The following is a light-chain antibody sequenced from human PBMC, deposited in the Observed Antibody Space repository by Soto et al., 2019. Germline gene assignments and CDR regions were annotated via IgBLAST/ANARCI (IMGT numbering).Light chain of an antibody. J-gene: IGKJ1*01. CDR1: QGISNY. V-gene: IGKV1-27*01. Sequence: DVQVKRSPSSRSTSVKEKVTITCRASQGISNYLAWYQQKPGKVPKLLIYAASTLQSGVPSRFSGSGSGTDFTLTISSLQPEDVATYYCQKYNSAPWTFGQGTKVDIK. CDR3: QKYNSAPWT. CDR2: AAS.